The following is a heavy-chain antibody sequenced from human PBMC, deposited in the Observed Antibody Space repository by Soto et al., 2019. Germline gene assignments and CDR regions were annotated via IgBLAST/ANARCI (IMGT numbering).Heavy chain of an antibody. Sequence: QMQLVQSGAEVKKPGSSVKVSCKASGGTLSSFINYPINWVRQAPEQGLEWMGGIVPNVGTVNYAQKFQGRVKITADKSTGTAYMEVSSLRSEDTALYYCARRDTSGFLRYFDNWGQGTLVTVSS. CDR3: ARRDTSGFLRYFDN. CDR1: GGTLSSFINYP. J-gene: IGHJ4*02. CDR2: IVPNVGTV. V-gene: IGHV1-69*06. D-gene: IGHD3-3*01.